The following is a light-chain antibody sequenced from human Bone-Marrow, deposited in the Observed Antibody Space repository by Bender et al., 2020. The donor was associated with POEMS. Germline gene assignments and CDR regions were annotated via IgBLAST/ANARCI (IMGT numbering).Light chain of an antibody. J-gene: IGLJ2*01. CDR3: CSYAGSSTYVV. CDR2: AGS. Sequence: HSVLTQPASLSGSPGQSITISCSGTSSNIGTYNLVSWYRQDPGKAPKLIIYAGSKRPSGVSNRFSGSKSGNTASLTISGLQAEDEADYYCCSYAGSSTYVVFGGGTKLTVL. V-gene: IGLV2-23*01. CDR1: SSNIGTYNL.